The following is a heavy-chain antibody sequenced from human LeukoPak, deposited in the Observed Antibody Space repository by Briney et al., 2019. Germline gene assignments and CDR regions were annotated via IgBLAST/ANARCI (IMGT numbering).Heavy chain of an antibody. J-gene: IGHJ5*02. V-gene: IGHV4-4*02. CDR3: ARGGIAASDANWFDP. Sequence: SGSLSLTCAVSGCSISSSNLWWWVRQPPGKGVEWIGDIYHSGSTNYNPSLKRRVTISVEKTKNQFSLKLSSVTAADTAVYYCARGGIAASDANWFDPWGQGTLVTVSS. CDR1: GCSISSSNL. D-gene: IGHD6-13*01. CDR2: IYHSGST.